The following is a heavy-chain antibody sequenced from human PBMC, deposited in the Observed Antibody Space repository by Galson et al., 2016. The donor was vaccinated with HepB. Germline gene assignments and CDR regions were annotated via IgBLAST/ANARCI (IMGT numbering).Heavy chain of an antibody. CDR2: ISGSINAT. J-gene: IGHJ6*02. V-gene: IGHV3-23*01. CDR3: AKLPSRYYGSGAGYGMDI. CDR1: GFTFTNYA. D-gene: IGHD3-10*01. Sequence: SLRLSCAASGFTFTNYAMTWVRQAPGKGLQWVSGISGSINATYYAASAHGRFIISTDASKNTLHLQMPTLRAEDTALYYCAKLPSRYYGSGAGYGMDIWGQGTTVTVSS.